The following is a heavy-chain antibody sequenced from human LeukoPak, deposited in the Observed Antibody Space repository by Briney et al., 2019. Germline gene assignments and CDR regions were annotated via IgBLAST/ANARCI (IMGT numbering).Heavy chain of an antibody. Sequence: PSETLSLTCTVSGGSISSTPYHWGWIRQPPGKGLEWIGGIYYSGSTYYNPSLKTRVTISVDTSKNQFSLKLSSVTAADTAVYYCARQFRSGGYGFFDYWGQGTLVTVSS. V-gene: IGHV4-39*01. J-gene: IGHJ4*02. CDR2: IYYSGST. D-gene: IGHD5-12*01. CDR3: ARQFRSGGYGFFDY. CDR1: GGSISSTPYH.